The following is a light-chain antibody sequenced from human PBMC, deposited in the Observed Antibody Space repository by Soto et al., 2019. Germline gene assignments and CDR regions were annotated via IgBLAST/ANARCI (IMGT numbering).Light chain of an antibody. CDR1: RSISNW. Sequence: DIQMTQSPSTLSASVGDRVTITCRASRSISNWLAWYQQRPGIAPKLLIFDASILQSGVPSRFSGSGSGTEFTLSISRLQTDDFATYYCQQYGSFSPITFGGGTKVEIK. CDR3: QQYGSFSPIT. CDR2: DAS. V-gene: IGKV1-5*01. J-gene: IGKJ4*01.